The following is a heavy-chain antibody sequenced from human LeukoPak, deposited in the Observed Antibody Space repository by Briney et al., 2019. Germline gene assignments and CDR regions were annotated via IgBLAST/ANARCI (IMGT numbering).Heavy chain of an antibody. CDR3: ARAVAGNYYYCYYMDV. D-gene: IGHD6-19*01. Sequence: SVKVSCKASGGTFSSYAISWVGQAPGQGLEWMGRIIPIFGTANYAQKFQGRVTITTDESTSTAYMELSSLRSEDTAVYYCARAVAGNYYYCYYMDVWGKGTTVTVSS. V-gene: IGHV1-69*05. CDR1: GGTFSSYA. J-gene: IGHJ6*03. CDR2: IIPIFGTA.